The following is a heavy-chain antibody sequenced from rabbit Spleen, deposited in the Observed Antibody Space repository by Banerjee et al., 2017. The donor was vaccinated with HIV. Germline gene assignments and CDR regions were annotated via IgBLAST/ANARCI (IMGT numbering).Heavy chain of an antibody. J-gene: IGHJ6*01. Sequence: QEQLVESGGGLVQPGGSLTLTCTASGFSFSSSYYMCWVRQAPGKGLEWIACINAGSSGSTYYASWAKGRFTITRSTSLNTVTLQMTSLTVADTATYFCARDTGSSFSSYGMDLWGPGTLVTVS. CDR2: INAGSSGST. CDR3: ARDTGSSFSSYGMDL. V-gene: IGHV1S45*01. CDR1: GFSFSSSYY. D-gene: IGHD8-1*01.